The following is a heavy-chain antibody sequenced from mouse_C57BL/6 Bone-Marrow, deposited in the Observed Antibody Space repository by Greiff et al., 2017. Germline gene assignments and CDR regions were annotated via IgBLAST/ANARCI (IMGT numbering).Heavy chain of an antibody. V-gene: IGHV1-81*01. CDR2: IYPRSGNT. CDR1: GYTFTSYG. CDR3: AREGGYDGAWFAY. J-gene: IGHJ3*01. Sequence: VQLQQSGAELARPGASVKLSCKASGYTFTSYGISWVKQRTGQGLEWIGEIYPRSGNTYYNEKFKGKATLTADKYSSTAYMELRRLTSEDSAVYFCAREGGYDGAWFAYLGQGTLVTVSA. D-gene: IGHD2-2*01.